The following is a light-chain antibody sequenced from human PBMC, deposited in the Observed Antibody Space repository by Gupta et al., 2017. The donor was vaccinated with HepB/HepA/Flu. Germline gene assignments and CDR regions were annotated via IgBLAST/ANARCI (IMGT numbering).Light chain of an antibody. J-gene: IGKJ2*01. V-gene: IGKV1-33*01. Sequence: DIQIPQSPSSLSASVGDRVTITCQASQDISNYLNWYQQKPGKAPKLLIYDASNLETGVPSRFSGSGSGTDFTFTISSLQPEDIATYYCQQYDNLPPYTFGQGTKLEIK. CDR1: QDISNY. CDR3: QQYDNLPPYT. CDR2: DAS.